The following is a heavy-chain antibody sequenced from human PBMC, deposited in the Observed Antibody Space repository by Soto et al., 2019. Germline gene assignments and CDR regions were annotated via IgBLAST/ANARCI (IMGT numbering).Heavy chain of an antibody. CDR2: IYPGDSDT. J-gene: IGHJ4*02. Sequence: GESLKISCTGSGYSFSTYWIAWVRQMPGKGLEWMGIIYPGDSDTRYSPSFQGQVTISADTSTKTAYLQWSSLKASDTAIYYCARLPQFLWIGALTSRAYHFIYRGPLTLVTVCS. V-gene: IGHV5-51*01. CDR3: ARLPQFLWIGALTSRAYHFIY. CDR1: GYSFSTYW. D-gene: IGHD3-10*01.